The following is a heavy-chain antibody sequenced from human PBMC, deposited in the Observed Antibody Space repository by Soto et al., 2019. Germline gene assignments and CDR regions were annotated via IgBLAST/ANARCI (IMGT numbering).Heavy chain of an antibody. J-gene: IGHJ4*02. Sequence: EVQVVESGGGLVKPGGSLRLSCAASGFTFSSSDMNWVRQAPGKGLEWVSSIDTGTRHVYYADSVRGRLTISRDDAKNSLYLQMNSLRVEDAALYYCARRTVTTYHYFDYWGQGTLVSVSS. D-gene: IGHD4-17*01. CDR2: IDTGTRHV. V-gene: IGHV3-21*01. CDR3: ARRTVTTYHYFDY. CDR1: GFTFSSSD.